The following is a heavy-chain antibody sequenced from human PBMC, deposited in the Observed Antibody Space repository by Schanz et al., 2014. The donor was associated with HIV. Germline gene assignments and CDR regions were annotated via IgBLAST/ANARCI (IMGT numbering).Heavy chain of an antibody. D-gene: IGHD6-6*01. CDR3: AREGTAARQFYYYGMDV. CDR1: GYTFSDHY. Sequence: QVQLVQSGAEVKKPGASVKVFCQASGYTFSDHYIHWVRQAPGHGLEWMGWVNPNSGGTKFAQKFQGRVTMTRDTSISTAYMELSRLRSDDTAVYYCAREGTAARQFYYYGMDVWGQGTTVTVSS. V-gene: IGHV1-2*02. CDR2: VNPNSGGT. J-gene: IGHJ6*02.